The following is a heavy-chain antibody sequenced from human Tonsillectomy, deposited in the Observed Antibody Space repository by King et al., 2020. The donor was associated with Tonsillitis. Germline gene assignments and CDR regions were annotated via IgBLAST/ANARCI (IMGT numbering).Heavy chain of an antibody. Sequence: VQLQESGPGLVKPSETLSLSCTVSGGSISGFYWSWIRQPPGKGLEWIGYVYYSGSSNYNPSLKSRVTISADTSKNQFSLKLSSVGAADAAVYYCARVGGFDFWSGLRHYYYYYMDVWGKGTTVTVSS. V-gene: IGHV4-59*01. J-gene: IGHJ6*03. CDR1: GGSISGFY. D-gene: IGHD3-3*01. CDR2: VYYSGSS. CDR3: ARVGGFDFWSGLRHYYYYYMDV.